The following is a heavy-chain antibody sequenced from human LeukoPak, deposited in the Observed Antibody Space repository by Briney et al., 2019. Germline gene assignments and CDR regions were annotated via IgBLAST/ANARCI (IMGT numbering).Heavy chain of an antibody. Sequence: PGGSLRLSCAASGFTVSSNYMSWVRQAPGKGLEWVSLIYNGGSTYYADSVKGRFTISRDNSNNTLSLQMNSLRAEDTAVYYCARDRVVGAIDGFDIWGQGTMVTVSS. D-gene: IGHD1-26*01. J-gene: IGHJ3*02. CDR2: IYNGGST. V-gene: IGHV3-53*01. CDR1: GFTVSSNY. CDR3: ARDRVVGAIDGFDI.